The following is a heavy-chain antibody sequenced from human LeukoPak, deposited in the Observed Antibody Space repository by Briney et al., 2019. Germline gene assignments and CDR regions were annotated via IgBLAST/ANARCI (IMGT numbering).Heavy chain of an antibody. CDR1: GDSLSGYH. D-gene: IGHD5-24*01. V-gene: IGHV4-4*07. Sequence: SETLSLTCRVSGDSLSGYHWSWVRQSAGKGLEWIGRIYVSGNTNYNPSLKSRVTMALDTSKNQFSLCLNSVTAADTAVYYCARGDLRRDGFNYPFDIWGQGTMVTVSS. CDR2: IYVSGNT. CDR3: ARGDLRRDGFNYPFDI. J-gene: IGHJ3*02.